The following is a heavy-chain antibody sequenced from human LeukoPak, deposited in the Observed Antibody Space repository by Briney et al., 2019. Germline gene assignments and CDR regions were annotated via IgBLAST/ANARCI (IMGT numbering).Heavy chain of an antibody. CDR2: IRDSGNGT. J-gene: IGHJ4*02. CDR3: AKWAYYDFWSGHYKSHFDS. Sequence: GTSLRLSCAASGFTFRSYGMHWVRQAPGKGLECVSSIRDSGNGTDYADSVKGRFTVSRDNSKNTLYLHMNTLSAEDTAVYYCAKWAYYDFWSGHYKSHFDSWGQGTLVTVSP. CDR1: GFTFRSYG. V-gene: IGHV3-23*01. D-gene: IGHD3-3*01.